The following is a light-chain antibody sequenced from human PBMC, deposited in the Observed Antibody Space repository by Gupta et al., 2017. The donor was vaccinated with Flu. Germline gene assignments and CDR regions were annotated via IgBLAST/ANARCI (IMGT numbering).Light chain of an antibody. J-gene: IGKJ1*01. CDR2: GAS. CDR1: QTIDFY. V-gene: IGKV1-39*01. Sequence: DIQMTQSPSSLSASVGDRVTITCRASQTIDFYVNWYQQKPGKAPNLLIYGASSLHSGVPSTFSGSGSGTEFTLTITSLQPEDFATYYCQQSDYYPRTFGQGTKVEVK. CDR3: QQSDYYPRT.